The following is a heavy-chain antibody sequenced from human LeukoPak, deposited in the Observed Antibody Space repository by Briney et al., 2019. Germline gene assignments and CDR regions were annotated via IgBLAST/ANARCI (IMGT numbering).Heavy chain of an antibody. CDR3: ARGGAIYYYYGMDV. D-gene: IGHD3-16*01. J-gene: IGHJ6*02. Sequence: GGSLRLSCAASGFTVSSNYMSWVRQAPGKGLEWVSVIYSGGSTYYADSVKARFTISRDNSKNTLYLQMNSLRAEDTAVYYCARGGAIYYYYGMDVWGQGTTVTVSS. CDR1: GFTVSSNY. CDR2: IYSGGST. V-gene: IGHV3-66*01.